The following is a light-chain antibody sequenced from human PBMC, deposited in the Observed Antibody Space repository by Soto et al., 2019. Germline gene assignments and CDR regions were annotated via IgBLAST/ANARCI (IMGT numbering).Light chain of an antibody. J-gene: IGKJ1*01. V-gene: IGKV1-27*01. CDR2: GAS. Sequence: DIQMTQSPSSLSASVGDRVTITCRASQGISDYLAWYQQKPGKVPELLIYGASTLQSGVPSRFSGSGSGTDFTLTISSLQPEDVATYYCQKYNRAPPTFGQVTKVDIK. CDR3: QKYNRAPPT. CDR1: QGISDY.